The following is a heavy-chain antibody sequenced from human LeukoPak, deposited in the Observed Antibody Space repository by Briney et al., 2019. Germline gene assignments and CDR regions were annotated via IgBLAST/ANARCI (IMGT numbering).Heavy chain of an antibody. V-gene: IGHV3-23*01. CDR1: GFTFNNNA. Sequence: GGSLRLSCATSGFTFNNNAMSWVRQGPGKGLEWVSGINGGGDATEYTDSVKGRFTISRDSSKNTLYLQMNSLRPDDTAVYYCARCTASCYANAFDVWGQGTLLTVSS. J-gene: IGHJ3*01. CDR2: INGGGDAT. CDR3: ARCTASCYANAFDV. D-gene: IGHD2-2*01.